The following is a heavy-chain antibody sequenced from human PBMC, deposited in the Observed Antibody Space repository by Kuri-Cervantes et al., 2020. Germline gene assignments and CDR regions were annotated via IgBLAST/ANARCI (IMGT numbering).Heavy chain of an antibody. CDR2: IIPIFGTA. D-gene: IGHD1-26*01. Sequence: SVKVSCKASSYTFTSYGISWVRQAPGQGLEWMGGIIPIFGTANYAQKFQGRVTITTDESTSTAYMELSSLRSEDTAVYYCARGGRVYNWFDPWGQGTLVTVSS. J-gene: IGHJ5*02. CDR3: ARGGRVYNWFDP. CDR1: SYTFTSYG. V-gene: IGHV1-69*05.